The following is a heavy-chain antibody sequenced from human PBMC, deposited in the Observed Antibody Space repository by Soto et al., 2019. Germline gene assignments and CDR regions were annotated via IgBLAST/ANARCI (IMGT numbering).Heavy chain of an antibody. CDR3: ARPPGYISDWHYFDL. Sequence: ASVKVSCKASGYTFINYYMHCVLQSPLQCFEWMGSISPKSGGTNYAQKFQGRVSMTWDTSLKTAYMELSSLMSDDTAVYYCARPPGYISDWHYFDLWGQGTLVTVSS. J-gene: IGHJ4*02. CDR1: GYTFINYY. CDR2: ISPKSGGT. V-gene: IGHV1-2*02. D-gene: IGHD2-21*02.